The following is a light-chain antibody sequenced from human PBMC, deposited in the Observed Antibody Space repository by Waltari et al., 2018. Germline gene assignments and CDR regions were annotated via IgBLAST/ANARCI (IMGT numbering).Light chain of an antibody. CDR2: GQN. CDR1: SLRRYS. CDR3: HSRDTSSTRF. J-gene: IGLJ2*01. Sequence: SSDLTQDPAVSVALGQTVRITCQGDSLRRYSARWYQQRPGQAPILVLYGQNDRPSGIPDRFSGSTSGNTASLTITGAQAEDEADYYCHSRDTSSTRFFGGGTRLTV. V-gene: IGLV3-19*01.